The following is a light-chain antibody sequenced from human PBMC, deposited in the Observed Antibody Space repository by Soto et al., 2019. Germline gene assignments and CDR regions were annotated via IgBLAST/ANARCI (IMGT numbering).Light chain of an antibody. CDR3: AAWDDSLNGYV. V-gene: IGLV1-44*01. CDR2: SNN. J-gene: IGLJ1*01. CDR1: SSNIGSKN. Sequence: QSVLTQPPSASGTPGQRVTISCTGSSSNIGSKNVNWYQQLPGTAPKLLIHSNNQRPSGVPDRFSGSKSGTSASLAISGLQSEDEADYYCAAWDDSLNGYVFGTGTKLTV.